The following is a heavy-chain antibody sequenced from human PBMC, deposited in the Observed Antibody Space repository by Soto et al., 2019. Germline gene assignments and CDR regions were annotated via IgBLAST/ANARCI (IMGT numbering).Heavy chain of an antibody. V-gene: IGHV1-18*01. Sequence: ASVKVSCKASGYTFTSYGISWVRQAPGQGLEWVGWISAHNGDTRYAQNLQGRITMTTDTFTNTAYMELTSLTSDDAAVYYCARDWSRYYDSSGLMWFYWGQGTLVTVSS. CDR3: ARDWSRYYDSSGLMWFY. D-gene: IGHD3-22*01. CDR1: GYTFTSYG. J-gene: IGHJ4*02. CDR2: ISAHNGDT.